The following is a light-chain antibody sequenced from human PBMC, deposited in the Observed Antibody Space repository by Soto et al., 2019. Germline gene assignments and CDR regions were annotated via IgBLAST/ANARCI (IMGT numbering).Light chain of an antibody. CDR2: GVS. CDR1: QRLSASD. J-gene: IGKJ5*01. Sequence: EIVLTQSPGTLSLSPGQRATLSCRASQRLSASDIAWYQQKPGQAPKFLIYGVSSRATGIPDRSSGSGSGTDFTLTISRLEPEDFAVYHCQQYGSSPRITFGQGTRLEIK. V-gene: IGKV3-20*01. CDR3: QQYGSSPRIT.